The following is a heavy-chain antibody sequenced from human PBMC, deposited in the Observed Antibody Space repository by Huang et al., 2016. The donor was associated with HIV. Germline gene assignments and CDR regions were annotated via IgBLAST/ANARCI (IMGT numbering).Heavy chain of an antibody. J-gene: IGHJ3*02. CDR3: ARERMMSWLDDHDAFDI. CDR2: INHRGST. V-gene: IGHV4-34*01. CDR1: GGSFSGYY. Sequence: QVQLQQWGAGLLKPSETLSLTCAVYGGSFSGYYWSWIRQSPGKGLEWIWEINHRGSTNYNPSLKSRLTISVDTSKNQFSLKLSSVTAADTAVYYCARERMMSWLDDHDAFDIWGQGTMVTVSS. D-gene: IGHD1-1*01.